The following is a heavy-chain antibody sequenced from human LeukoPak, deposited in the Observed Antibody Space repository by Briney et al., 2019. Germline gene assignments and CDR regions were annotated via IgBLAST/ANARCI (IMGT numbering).Heavy chain of an antibody. J-gene: IGHJ4*02. CDR1: GFTFSSYA. V-gene: IGHV3-64*01. CDR3: AKDRSPYSGSYYGSYFDY. CDR2: ISSNGGST. D-gene: IGHD1-26*01. Sequence: GGSLRLSCAASGFTFSSYAMHWVRQAPGKGLEYVSAISSNGGSTYYANSVKGRFTISRDNSKNTLYLQMNSLRAEDTAVYYCAKDRSPYSGSYYGSYFDYWGQGTLVTVSS.